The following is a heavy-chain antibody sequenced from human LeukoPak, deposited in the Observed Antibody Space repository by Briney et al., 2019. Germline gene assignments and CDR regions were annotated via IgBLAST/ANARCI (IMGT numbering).Heavy chain of an antibody. Sequence: GASLRLSCAASGFTFTTYWMTWVRQAPGRWLEWVANIKQDGSEKYYVDSVKGRFTISRDNAKNSLYLQMNSLRAEDTAVYYCARDSSTFFDIWGQGTMVTVSS. CDR2: IKQDGSEK. D-gene: IGHD2/OR15-2a*01. CDR1: GFTFTTYW. V-gene: IGHV3-7*01. J-gene: IGHJ3*02. CDR3: ARDSSTFFDI.